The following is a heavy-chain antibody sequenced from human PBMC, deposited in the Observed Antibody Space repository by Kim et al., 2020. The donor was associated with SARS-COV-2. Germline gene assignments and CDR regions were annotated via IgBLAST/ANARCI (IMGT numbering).Heavy chain of an antibody. V-gene: IGHV1-69*13. D-gene: IGHD2-2*01. CDR1: GGTFSSYA. J-gene: IGHJ4*02. Sequence: SVKVSCKASGGTFSSYAISWVRQAPGQGLEWMGGIIPIFGTANYAQKFQGRVTITADESTSTAYMELSSLRSEDTAVYYCASPASVVVPAALGYWGQGTLVTVSS. CDR3: ASPASVVVPAALGY. CDR2: IIPIFGTA.